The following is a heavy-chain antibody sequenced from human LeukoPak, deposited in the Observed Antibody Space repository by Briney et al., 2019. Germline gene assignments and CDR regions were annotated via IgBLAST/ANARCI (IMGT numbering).Heavy chain of an antibody. Sequence: GESLKISCKGSGYSFTSYWIGWVRQMPGKGLEWMGIIYPGDSDTRYSPSFQGQVTISADKSISTAYLQWSSLKASDTAMYYCARQSPAYYYDSSGYYYFDYWGQGTLLTVSS. V-gene: IGHV5-51*01. J-gene: IGHJ4*02. CDR1: GYSFTSYW. CDR3: ARQSPAYYYDSSGYYYFDY. D-gene: IGHD3-22*01. CDR2: IYPGDSDT.